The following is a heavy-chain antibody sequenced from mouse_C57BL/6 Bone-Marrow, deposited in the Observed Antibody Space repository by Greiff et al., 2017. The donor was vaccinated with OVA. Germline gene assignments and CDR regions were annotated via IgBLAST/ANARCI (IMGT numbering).Heavy chain of an antibody. V-gene: IGHV1-55*01. J-gene: IGHJ4*01. CDR2: IYPGSGST. Sequence: QVQLQQPGAELVKPGASVKMSCKASGYTFTSYWITWVKQRPGQGLEWIGDIYPGSGSTNYNEKFKSKATLTVATSSRTAYMQLSSLTSEDSAVYYCARRDTVVARGYYAMDYWGQGTSVTVSA. CDR1: GYTFTSYW. CDR3: ARRDTVVARGYYAMDY. D-gene: IGHD1-1*01.